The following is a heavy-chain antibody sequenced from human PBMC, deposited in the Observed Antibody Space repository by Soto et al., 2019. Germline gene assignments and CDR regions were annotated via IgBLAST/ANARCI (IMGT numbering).Heavy chain of an antibody. J-gene: IGHJ6*02. Sequence: EVHLVESGGGLVKPGGSLRLSCAASGFTFSAYTMNWVRQAPGKGLEWVSSIGSSSTVIYYVESVKGRLTISRDNAENSLFLQINSLRAEDTAVYYCARDPRYCDTTTCYTSPGYYGMDAWGQGTTVTVSS. D-gene: IGHD2-2*02. V-gene: IGHV3-21*01. CDR2: IGSSSTVI. CDR1: GFTFSAYT. CDR3: ARDPRYCDTTTCYTSPGYYGMDA.